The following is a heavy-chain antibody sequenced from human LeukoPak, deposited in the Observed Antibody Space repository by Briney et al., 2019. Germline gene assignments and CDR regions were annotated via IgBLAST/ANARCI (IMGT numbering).Heavy chain of an antibody. D-gene: IGHD3-3*01. J-gene: IGHJ4*02. CDR1: GFTFSSYW. CDR3: ARDGEETIFGVVITFDY. V-gene: IGHV3-74*01. Sequence: GGSLRLSCAASGFTFSSYWMPWVRQAPGKGLVWVSRINSDGSSTSYADSVKGRFTISRDNAKNTLYLQMNSLRAEDTAVYYCARDGEETIFGVVITFDYWGQGTLVTVSS. CDR2: INSDGSST.